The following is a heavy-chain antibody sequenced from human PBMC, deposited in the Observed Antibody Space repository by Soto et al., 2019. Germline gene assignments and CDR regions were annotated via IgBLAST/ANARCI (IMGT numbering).Heavy chain of an antibody. J-gene: IGHJ6*02. CDR1: GFTFSSYW. CDR2: IKQDGIEK. V-gene: IGHV3-7*03. CDR3: TRPKNELRLYSYNGIDV. D-gene: IGHD1-7*01. Sequence: GGSLRLSYAASGFTFSSYWLSWVRQAQGKGLEWVANIKQDGIEKYYVYSLKGRFTISRDDSENTAYLQMNSLKTEDTAVYFCTRPKNELRLYSYNGIDVWGQGTTVTV.